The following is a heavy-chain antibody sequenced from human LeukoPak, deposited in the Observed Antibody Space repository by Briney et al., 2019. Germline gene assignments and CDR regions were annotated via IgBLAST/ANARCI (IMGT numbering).Heavy chain of an antibody. CDR1: GGSIGSYY. CDR2: IKEDGTET. D-gene: IGHD5-24*01. V-gene: IGHV3-7*03. Sequence: PSETLSLTCTVSGGSIGSYYWNWIRQPPGKGLEWVANIKEDGTETYYVDSVKGRFTISRDNAKNSLYLQMNSLRVEDTAVYYCAKEGRSLQTYWGQGTLVTVSS. CDR3: AKEGRSLQTY. J-gene: IGHJ4*02.